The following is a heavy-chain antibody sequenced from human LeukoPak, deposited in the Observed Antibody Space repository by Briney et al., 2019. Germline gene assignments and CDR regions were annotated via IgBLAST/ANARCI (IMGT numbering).Heavy chain of an antibody. CDR3: AKDRGGYRNIVVVPADDY. V-gene: IGHV3-30*02. D-gene: IGHD2-2*01. CDR2: IRFDGSDK. CDR1: GVTFSSDS. J-gene: IGHJ4*02. Sequence: VGSLRLSCAASGVTFSSDSMHWVCQAPGTGQEWVGFIRFDGSDKYYADPSKGRFTISRDNSKNTLYLQINSLRAEDTAVYYCAKDRGGYRNIVVVPADDYWGQGTLVTVSS.